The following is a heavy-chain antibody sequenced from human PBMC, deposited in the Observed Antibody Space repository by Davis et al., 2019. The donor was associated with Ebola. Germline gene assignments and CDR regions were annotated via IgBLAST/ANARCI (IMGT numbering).Heavy chain of an antibody. V-gene: IGHV1-18*01. Sequence: AASVKVSCKTSGGTFTNYAVNWVRQAPGQGLEWMGWISAYNGNTNYAQKLQGRVTMTTDTSTSTAYMELRSLRSDDTAVYYCARAQFPTTSDHWGQGTLVTVSS. CDR3: ARAQFPTTSDH. D-gene: IGHD1-1*01. J-gene: IGHJ4*02. CDR1: GGTFTNYA. CDR2: ISAYNGNT.